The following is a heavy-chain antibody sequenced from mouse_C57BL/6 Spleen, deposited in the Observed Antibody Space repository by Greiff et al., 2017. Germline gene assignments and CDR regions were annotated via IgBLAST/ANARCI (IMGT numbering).Heavy chain of an antibody. CDR2: IDPETGGT. CDR3: TRAPRSDAMDY. J-gene: IGHJ4*01. CDR1: GYTFTDYE. V-gene: IGHV1-15*01. Sequence: QVQLKESGAELVRPGASVTLSCKASGYTFTDYEMHWVKQTPVHGLEWIGAIDPETGGTAYNQKFKGKAILTADKSSSTAYMELRSLTSEDSAVYYCTRAPRSDAMDYWGQGTSVTVSS.